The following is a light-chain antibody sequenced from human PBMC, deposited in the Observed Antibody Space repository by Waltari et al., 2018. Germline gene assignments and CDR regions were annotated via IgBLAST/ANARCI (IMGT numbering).Light chain of an antibody. J-gene: IGKJ1*01. V-gene: IGKV3-20*01. CDR3: QHYVRLPAT. Sequence: EIVLTQSPGSLSSSPGERVTLSCRASPSVSRALAWYQQKPGQAPRLLIFGASNRATGIPDRVSGSGSETDFSLTISRLEPEDFAVYYCQHYVRLPATFGRGTKVEIK. CDR2: GAS. CDR1: PSVSRA.